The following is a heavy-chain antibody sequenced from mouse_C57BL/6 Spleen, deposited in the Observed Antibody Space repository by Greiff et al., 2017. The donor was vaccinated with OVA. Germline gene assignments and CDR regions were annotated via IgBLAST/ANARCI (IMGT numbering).Heavy chain of an antibody. J-gene: IGHJ4*01. CDR3: ARGGLGGYAMDY. CDR2: IDPSDSYT. D-gene: IGHD4-1*01. V-gene: IGHV1-69*01. CDR1: GYTFTSYW. Sequence: QVQLQQSGAELVMPGASVKLSCKASGYTFTSYWMHWVKQRPGQGLEWIGEIDPSDSYTNYNQKFKGKSTLTVDKSSSTAYMQLSSLTSEDSAVYYCARGGLGGYAMDYWGQGTSVTVSS.